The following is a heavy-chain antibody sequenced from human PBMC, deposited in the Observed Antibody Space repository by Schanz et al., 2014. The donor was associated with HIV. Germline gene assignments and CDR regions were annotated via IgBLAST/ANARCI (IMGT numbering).Heavy chain of an antibody. CDR1: GFIFRTHG. D-gene: IGHD6-19*01. CDR2: EYYDGNNR. J-gene: IGHJ4*02. V-gene: IGHV3-30*03. Sequence: VQLVESGGGVVQPGRSLRLSCAASGFIFRTHGMHWVRQAPGKGLEWVAVEYYDGNNRVYADFVKGRFTSSRDNSKNTLYLQMNSLRADDTAVYYCARDFSGWTEFDYWGQGTLVIVSS. CDR3: ARDFSGWTEFDY.